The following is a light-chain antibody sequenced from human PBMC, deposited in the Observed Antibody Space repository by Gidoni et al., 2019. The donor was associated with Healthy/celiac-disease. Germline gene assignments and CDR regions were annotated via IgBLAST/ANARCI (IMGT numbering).Light chain of an antibody. J-gene: IGKJ1*01. CDR3: QKYGSSGT. CDR2: GAS. CDR1: QSVSSSY. V-gene: IGKV3-20*01. Sequence: EIVLTQSPGTLSLSPGERATLSCRASQSVSSSYLAWYQQKPGQAPRLLIYGASSRATGIPDRFSGSGSGTDFTITISRLEHEDFAVYYCQKYGSSGTFGQGTKVEIK.